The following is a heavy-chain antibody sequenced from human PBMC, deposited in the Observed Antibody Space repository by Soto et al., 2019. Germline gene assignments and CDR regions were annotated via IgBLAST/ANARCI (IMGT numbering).Heavy chain of an antibody. CDR2: ISYDGSNK. Sequence: HPGGSLRLSCAASGFTFSSYGMHWVRQAPGKGLEWVAVISYDGSNKYYADSVKGRFTISRDNSKNTLYLQMNSLRAEDTAVYYCAKEEWYNYFDYWGQGTLVTVSS. J-gene: IGHJ4*02. CDR3: AKEEWYNYFDY. V-gene: IGHV3-30*18. CDR1: GFTFSSYG. D-gene: IGHD3-3*01.